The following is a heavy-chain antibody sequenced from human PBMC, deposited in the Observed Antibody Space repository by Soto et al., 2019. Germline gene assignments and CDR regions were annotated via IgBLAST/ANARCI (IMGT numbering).Heavy chain of an antibody. CDR1: GYNITDNW. CDR3: ARQYELAMFDY. J-gene: IGHJ4*02. V-gene: IGHV5-51*01. Sequence: GESLKISCKGSGYNITDNWIAWVRQMPGKGLEWMGIIYPGDSDATYGPSFQGQVTISADKSISTAYLQWSSLKASDTAIYYCARQYELAMFDYWGQGTPVTVSS. CDR2: IYPGDSDA. D-gene: IGHD1-1*01.